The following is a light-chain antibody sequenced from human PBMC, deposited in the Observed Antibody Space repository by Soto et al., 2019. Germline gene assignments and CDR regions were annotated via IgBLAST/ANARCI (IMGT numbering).Light chain of an antibody. V-gene: IGKV1-5*03. CDR3: QQYRYFPWT. Sequence: DIQMTQSPLALSASVGDRVTIICRASQYISMSLGWHQQKPGKAPKPLLYKGASLESGAPSRFSGSGSGTEFTLTISSLQPDDFATYYCQQYRYFPWTFGQGTKVEI. J-gene: IGKJ1*01. CDR2: KGA. CDR1: QYISMS.